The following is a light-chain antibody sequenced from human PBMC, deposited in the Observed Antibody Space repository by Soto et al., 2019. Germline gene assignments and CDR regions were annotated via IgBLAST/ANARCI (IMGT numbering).Light chain of an antibody. CDR1: QSITSY. CDR2: AAS. CDR3: QQSYSASFT. J-gene: IGKJ3*01. V-gene: IGKV1-39*01. Sequence: DIQMTQSPSSLSASVGDRVTITCRASQSITSYLNRYQQKPGKDPKLLIYAASSLQSGVPSRFSGSGSGTDFTLTINSLQPDDFATYYGQQSYSASFTFGPRTTFEIK.